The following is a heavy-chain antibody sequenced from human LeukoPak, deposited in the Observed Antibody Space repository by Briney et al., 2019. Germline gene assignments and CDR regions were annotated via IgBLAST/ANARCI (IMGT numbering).Heavy chain of an antibody. V-gene: IGHV4-59*01. CDR1: GGSISSYY. Sequence: SETLSLTCTVSGGSISSYYWSWIRQPPGKGLEWIGYIYYSGSTNYNPSLKSRVTISVDTSKNQFSLKLSSVTAADTAVYYCERRYKGPADVWGQGTTVIVSS. CDR3: ERRYKGPADV. CDR2: IYYSGST. D-gene: IGHD1-14*01. J-gene: IGHJ6*02.